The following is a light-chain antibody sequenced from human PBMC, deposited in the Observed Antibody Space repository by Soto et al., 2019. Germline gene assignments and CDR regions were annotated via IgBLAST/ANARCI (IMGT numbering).Light chain of an antibody. CDR1: SSNIGSNT. CDR3: AAWDDSLNSYV. CDR2: SNN. Sequence: QSALTQPPSASGTPGQRVTISCSGSSSNIGSNTVNWYQQLPGTAPKLLIYSNNQRPSGVPDRFSGSKSGTSASLAISGLQSEDEADYYCAAWDDSLNSYVFGTGTKSPS. V-gene: IGLV1-44*01. J-gene: IGLJ1*01.